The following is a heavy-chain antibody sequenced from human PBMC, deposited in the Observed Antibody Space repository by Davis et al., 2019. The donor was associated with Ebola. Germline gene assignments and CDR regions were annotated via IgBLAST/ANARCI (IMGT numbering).Heavy chain of an antibody. D-gene: IGHD3-10*01. CDR1: GVTFSSYD. V-gene: IGHV3-21*04. J-gene: IGHJ4*02. CDR2: ISSSSYI. CDR3: AKHVGDYIRAFDY. Sequence: GGSLRLSCAASGVTFSSYDMYWVRQAPGKGLEWVSSISSSSYIYYADSVKGRFTISRDNAKNSLYLQMNSLRAEDTAVYYCAKHVGDYIRAFDYWGQGALVTVSS.